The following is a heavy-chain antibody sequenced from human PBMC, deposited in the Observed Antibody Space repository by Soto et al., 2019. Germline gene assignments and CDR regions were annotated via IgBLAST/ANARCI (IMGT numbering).Heavy chain of an antibody. J-gene: IGHJ4*02. D-gene: IGHD4-17*01. CDR2: FDPEDGEK. V-gene: IGHV1-24*01. CDR1: GYTLTELS. CDR3: AAMTTVVTPLFAY. Sequence: ASVKVSCKVCGYTLTELSRHWVRQAPGKGLEWMGGFDPEDGEKTYAQNFQGRVTMTEDSSTDTAYMELSSLRSEDTAVYYCAAMTTVVTPLFAYCSQGTLVTGSS.